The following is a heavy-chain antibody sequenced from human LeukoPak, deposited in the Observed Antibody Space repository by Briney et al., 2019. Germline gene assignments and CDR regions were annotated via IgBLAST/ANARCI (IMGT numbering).Heavy chain of an antibody. J-gene: IGHJ4*02. D-gene: IGHD6-19*01. CDR1: GGSISGYY. CDR2: IYYSEST. Sequence: SETLSLTCTVSGGSISGYYWSWIRPPPGKGLAWIGYIYYSESTNYNLSLKSRVAISGDTSTNQFSLKLSSVTAADTAVYYCARHFYSSSSGLFYFDYWGQGTLVTVSS. V-gene: IGHV4-59*08. CDR3: ARHFYSSSSGLFYFDY.